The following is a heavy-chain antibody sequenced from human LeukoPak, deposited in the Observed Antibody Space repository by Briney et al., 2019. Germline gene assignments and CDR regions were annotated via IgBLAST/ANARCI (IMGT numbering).Heavy chain of an antibody. D-gene: IGHD5-12*01. CDR2: IYPGDSDT. V-gene: IGHV5-51*01. J-gene: IGHJ4*02. CDR3: ARRHSESGYDMTDFDY. CDR1: GYSFTYYW. Sequence: GESLQISSKGSGYSFTYYWIAWGRQMPGKGLEWMGIIYPGDSDTIYSPSFQGQVTMSADKSISTAYLQWSSLKASDTAMYYCARRHSESGYDMTDFDYWGQGTLVTVSS.